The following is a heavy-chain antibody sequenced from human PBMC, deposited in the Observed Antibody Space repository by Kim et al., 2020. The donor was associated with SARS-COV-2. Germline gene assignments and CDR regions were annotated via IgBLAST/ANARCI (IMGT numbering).Heavy chain of an antibody. V-gene: IGHV3-11*01. D-gene: IGHD3-22*01. J-gene: IGHJ4*02. Sequence: DYGKGRFTISRNHAKNSMYLQMNSLRAEDTAVYYCHPYYYDSSGYYVFDYWGQGTLVTVSS. CDR3: HPYYYDSSGYYVFDY.